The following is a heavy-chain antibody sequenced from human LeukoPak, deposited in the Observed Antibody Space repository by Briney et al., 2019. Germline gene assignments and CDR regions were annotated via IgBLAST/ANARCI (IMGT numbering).Heavy chain of an antibody. CDR1: GFTFSDYY. CDR2: ISSSGSTI. V-gene: IGHV3-11*01. CDR3: ARDAGQQLSYYYGMDV. J-gene: IGHJ6*02. D-gene: IGHD6-13*01. Sequence: RAGGSLRLSCAASGFTFSDYYMSWIRQAPGKGLEWVSYISSSGSTIYYADSVKGRFTISRDNAKNSLYLQMNSLRAEDTAVYYCARDAGQQLSYYYGMDVWGQGTTVTVSS.